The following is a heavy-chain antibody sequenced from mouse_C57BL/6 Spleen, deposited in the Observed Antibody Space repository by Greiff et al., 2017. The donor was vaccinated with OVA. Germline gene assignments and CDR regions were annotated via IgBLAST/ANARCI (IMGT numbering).Heavy chain of an antibody. CDR3: AREGGYSAWFAY. J-gene: IGHJ3*01. CDR2: IYPRSGNT. V-gene: IGHV1-81*01. CDR1: GYTFTSYG. D-gene: IGHD1-1*01. Sequence: QVQLKQSGAELARPGASVKLSCKASGYTFTSYGISWVKQRPGQGLEWIGEIYPRSGNTYYNEKFKGKATLTADKSSSTAYMELRSLTSEDSAVYFCAREGGYSAWFAYWGQGTLVTVSA.